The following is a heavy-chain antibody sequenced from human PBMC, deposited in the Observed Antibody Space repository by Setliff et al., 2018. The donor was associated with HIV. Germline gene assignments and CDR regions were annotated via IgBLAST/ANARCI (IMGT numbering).Heavy chain of an antibody. V-gene: IGHV4-4*02. CDR1: GGSISSSNW. CDR3: ARRGWNGYKSFED. J-gene: IGHJ4*02. Sequence: SETLSLTCAVSGGSISSSNWWSWVRQPPGKGLEWIGEINHSGSTNCNPSLQSRVTISVDTSKKQVSLNVRSVTAADTAVYYCARRGWNGYKSFEDWGQGTQVTVSS. CDR2: INHSGST. D-gene: IGHD1-1*01.